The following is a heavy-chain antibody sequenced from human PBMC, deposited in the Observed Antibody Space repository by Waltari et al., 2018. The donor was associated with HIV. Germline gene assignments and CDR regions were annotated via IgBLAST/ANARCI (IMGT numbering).Heavy chain of an antibody. V-gene: IGHV3-7*01. J-gene: IGHJ4*02. Sequence: EVQLVESGGGLVQPGGSLRLSCAASGFTFSSYWMRWVGQAPGKGLEWVANIKQDGSEKYYVDSGKGRFTISRDNAKNSLYLQMNSLRAEDTAVYYCARATDYYYDSSGYYNYWGQGTLVTVSS. CDR2: IKQDGSEK. CDR1: GFTFSSYW. CDR3: ARATDYYYDSSGYYNY. D-gene: IGHD3-22*01.